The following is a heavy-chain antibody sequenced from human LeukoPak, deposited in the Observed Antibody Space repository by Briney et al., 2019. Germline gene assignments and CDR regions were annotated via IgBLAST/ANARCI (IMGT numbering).Heavy chain of an antibody. J-gene: IGHJ3*02. D-gene: IGHD2-15*01. Sequence: GGSLRLSCAASGFTFRQYAMHWVRQAPGKGLEWVSAIWYDGSNKYYTDSVKGRFTISRDDSKNTLYLQLNSLRAGDTAVYYCAREADCSGGSCYRGAFDIWGQGTMVTVSS. CDR3: AREADCSGGSCYRGAFDI. CDR1: GFTFRQYA. CDR2: IWYDGSNK. V-gene: IGHV3-33*01.